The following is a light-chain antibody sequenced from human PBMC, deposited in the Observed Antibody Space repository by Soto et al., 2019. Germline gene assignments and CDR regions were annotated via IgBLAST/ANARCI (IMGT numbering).Light chain of an antibody. Sequence: DIQMTQSPSSLSSSVGDRVTITCRASQSINSYLNWYQQKPGKAPKLLVYASSMQAGVPSRFSGSGSGTDFTLTISSLEPEDFATYYCQQSYSSPRTFGQGTRLEI. CDR3: QQSYSSPRT. J-gene: IGKJ5*01. CDR1: QSINSY. CDR2: AS. V-gene: IGKV1-39*01.